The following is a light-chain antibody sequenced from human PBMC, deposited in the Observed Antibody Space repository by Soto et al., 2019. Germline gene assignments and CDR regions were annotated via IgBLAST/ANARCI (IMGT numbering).Light chain of an antibody. Sequence: QLVLTQSPSASASPGASVKLTCTLSSGQSSYAIAWHQQQPEKGPRFLMKVNSDGSHNKGDGIPDRFSGSSSGAERYLTISSLQSEDEADYYCQTWGAGIAVFGGGTQLTVL. CDR1: SGQSSYA. J-gene: IGLJ7*01. CDR2: VNSDGSH. CDR3: QTWGAGIAV. V-gene: IGLV4-69*01.